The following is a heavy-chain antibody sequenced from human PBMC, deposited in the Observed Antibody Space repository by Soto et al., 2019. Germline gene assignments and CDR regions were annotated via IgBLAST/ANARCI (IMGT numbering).Heavy chain of an antibody. V-gene: IGHV1-69*13. Sequence: SVKVSCKASGDSFSKYTVNWVRQAPRQGLEWMGGIIPRFGTTNYAPTLQDRVTITADESMNTVYMELSSLRSEDTALYYCARGRGLYNSGRSQLDSWGQGTLVTVSS. D-gene: IGHD1-26*01. CDR1: GDSFSKYT. CDR3: ARGRGLYNSGRSQLDS. CDR2: IIPRFGTT. J-gene: IGHJ4*02.